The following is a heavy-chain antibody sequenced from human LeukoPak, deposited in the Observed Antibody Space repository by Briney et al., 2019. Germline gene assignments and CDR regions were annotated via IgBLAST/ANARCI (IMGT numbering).Heavy chain of an antibody. Sequence: GGSLRHSCAASGFTFSSYWMHWVRQAPGKGLVWVSRINSDGSSTSYTDSVKGRFTISRDNAKNTQYLQMNSLRAEDTAVYYCARALGQWLVFELWGQGTLVTVSS. CDR3: ARALGQWLVFEL. V-gene: IGHV3-74*01. J-gene: IGHJ4*02. CDR2: INSDGSST. D-gene: IGHD6-19*01. CDR1: GFTFSSYW.